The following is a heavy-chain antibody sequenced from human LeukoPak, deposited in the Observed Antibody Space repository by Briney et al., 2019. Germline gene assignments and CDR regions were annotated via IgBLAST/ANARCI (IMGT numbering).Heavy chain of an antibody. D-gene: IGHD3-10*01. J-gene: IGHJ4*02. CDR2: ISRRGNA. V-gene: IGHV4-34*01. CDR1: GGSFSGYY. CDR3: ARHGEYYFDY. Sequence: PSETLSLTCAVYGGSFSGYYWGWIRQPPGKGLGWIGQISRRGNANYNPSLKSRVTISVDTSKNQLSLKLSTVTAADTALYYCARHGEYYFDYWGQGTLVTVSS.